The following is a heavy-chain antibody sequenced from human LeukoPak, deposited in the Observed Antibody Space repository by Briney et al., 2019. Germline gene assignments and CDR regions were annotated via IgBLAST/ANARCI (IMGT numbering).Heavy chain of an antibody. CDR3: ARHSYGHSYFDY. Sequence: GGSLRLSCAASGFTVSSNYMSWVRQAPGKGLEWVSVIYSGGSTYYADSVKGRFTISRDNSKNTLYLQMNSLRAEDTAVYYCARHSYGHSYFDYWGQGTLVTVSS. D-gene: IGHD5-18*01. CDR1: GFTVSSNY. CDR2: IYSGGST. J-gene: IGHJ4*02. V-gene: IGHV3-53*01.